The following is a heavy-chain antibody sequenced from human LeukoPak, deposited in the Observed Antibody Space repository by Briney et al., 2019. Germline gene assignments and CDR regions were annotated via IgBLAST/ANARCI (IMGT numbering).Heavy chain of an antibody. Sequence: PGGSLRLSCAASGFTFSDYYMSWIRQAPGKGLEWVSYISSSGSTIYYADSVKGRFTISRDNAKNSLYLQMNSLRAEDTAVYYCARDHGYYDILTGYADFDYWGQGTLVTVSS. CDR1: GFTFSDYY. CDR3: ARDHGYYDILTGYADFDY. D-gene: IGHD3-9*01. V-gene: IGHV3-11*01. CDR2: ISSSGSTI. J-gene: IGHJ4*02.